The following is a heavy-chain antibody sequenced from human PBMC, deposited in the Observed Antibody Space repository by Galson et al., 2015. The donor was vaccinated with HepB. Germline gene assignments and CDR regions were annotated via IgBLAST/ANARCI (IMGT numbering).Heavy chain of an antibody. CDR3: AKDLAGRGNFDY. D-gene: IGHD3-10*01. CDR2: ISNDGTNK. V-gene: IGHV3-30-3*01. J-gene: IGHJ4*02. Sequence: SLRLSCAASGFTFSSYAMHWVRQAPGKGLEWVAVISNDGTNKYYADSVKGRFTISRDNSKNTLYLQMNSLRVEDTAIYYCAKDLAGRGNFDYWGQGTLVAVSS. CDR1: GFTFSSYA.